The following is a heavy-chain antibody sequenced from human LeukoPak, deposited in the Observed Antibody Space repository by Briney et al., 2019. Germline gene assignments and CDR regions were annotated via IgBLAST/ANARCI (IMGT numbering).Heavy chain of an antibody. CDR3: AKDAKRGSYFFGHFDY. V-gene: IGHV3-9*01. J-gene: IGHJ4*02. D-gene: IGHD1-26*01. CDR2: ISWNSGSI. Sequence: PGRSLRLSCAASGFTFDDYAMHWVRQAPGKGLEWDSGISWNSGSIGYADSVKGRFTISRDNAKNSLYLQMNSLRAEDTALYYCAKDAKRGSYFFGHFDYWGQGTLVTVSS. CDR1: GFTFDDYA.